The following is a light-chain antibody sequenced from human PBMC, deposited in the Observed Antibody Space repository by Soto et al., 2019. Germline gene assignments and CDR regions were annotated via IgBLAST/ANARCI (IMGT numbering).Light chain of an antibody. V-gene: IGKV2-30*01. CDR3: VQGTHWPWT. J-gene: IGKJ1*01. Sequence: DVVMTQSPLSLSVTLGQPASISCRSSQGLVYSDGNTFLNWFHQRPGQSPRRLIYQVSNRDSGVXDXXSGSGSGTDYTLTISRVEADDVGTYYCVQGTHWPWTFGQGTKVEIK. CDR2: QVS. CDR1: QGLVYSDGNTF.